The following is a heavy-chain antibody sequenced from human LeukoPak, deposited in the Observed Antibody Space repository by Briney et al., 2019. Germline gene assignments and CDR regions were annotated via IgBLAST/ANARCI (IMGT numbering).Heavy chain of an antibody. CDR2: IYYSGST. J-gene: IGHJ4*02. CDR1: GGSISSSSYY. Sequence: PSETLSLTCTVSGGSISSSSYYWVWIRQPPGKGLEWIGSIYYSGSTYKNPSLKSRVTISVDTSKNQFSLKVSSVTAADTAVYYCATTTRSSGYYLDYRGQGTLVTVSS. CDR3: ATTTRSSGYYLDY. V-gene: IGHV4-39*01. D-gene: IGHD3-22*01.